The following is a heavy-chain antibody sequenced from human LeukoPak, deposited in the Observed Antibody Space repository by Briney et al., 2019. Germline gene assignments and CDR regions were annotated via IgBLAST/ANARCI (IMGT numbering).Heavy chain of an antibody. CDR3: ARDRYDSSGYYLFDY. V-gene: IGHV3-53*01. D-gene: IGHD3-22*01. J-gene: IGHJ4*02. CDR2: IYSGGST. Sequence: GGSLRLSCAASGFTVSSNYMSWVCQAPGKGLEWVSVIYSGGSTYYADSVKGRFTISRDNSKNTLYLQMNSLRAEDTAVYYCARDRYDSSGYYLFDYWGQGTLVTVSS. CDR1: GFTVSSNY.